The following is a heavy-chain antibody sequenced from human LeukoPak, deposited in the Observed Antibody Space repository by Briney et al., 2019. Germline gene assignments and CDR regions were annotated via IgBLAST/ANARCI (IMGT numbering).Heavy chain of an antibody. Sequence: ASVKVSCKASGYTFTRYDSNWVRQATGQGGEWMGWMNPNSGNTGYAQKFQGRVTITRNTDISTDYMELSSLRSEDTAVYYCARGRHTAIGLFYWGQGTLVTVSS. D-gene: IGHD5-18*01. J-gene: IGHJ4*02. CDR2: MNPNSGNT. CDR3: ARGRHTAIGLFY. CDR1: GYTFTRYD. V-gene: IGHV1-8*01.